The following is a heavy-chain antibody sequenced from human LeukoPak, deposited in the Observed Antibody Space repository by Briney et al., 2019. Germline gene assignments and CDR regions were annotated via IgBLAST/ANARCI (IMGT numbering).Heavy chain of an antibody. CDR1: GGSISSYY. Sequence: SETLSLTCTVSGGSISSYYCSWIRQPPGKGLEWIGYIYYSGSTNYNPSLKSRVTISVDTSKNQFSLKLSSVTAADTAVHYCARGPANYDILTGYYHDAFDIWGQGTMVTVSS. CDR3: ARGPANYDILTGYYHDAFDI. J-gene: IGHJ3*02. V-gene: IGHV4-59*01. CDR2: IYYSGST. D-gene: IGHD3-9*01.